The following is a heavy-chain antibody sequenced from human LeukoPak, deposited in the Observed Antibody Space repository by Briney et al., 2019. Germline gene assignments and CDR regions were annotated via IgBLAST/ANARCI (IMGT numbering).Heavy chain of an antibody. J-gene: IGHJ3*02. Sequence: GASVKVSCKASRFTFTRSAMQWVRQARGQRLEWIGWIVVGSGNTNYAQKFQERVTITRDMSTSTAYMELSSLRSEDTAMYYCAAADYYDSSGYYPYAFHIWGQGTMVTVSS. CDR3: AAADYYDSSGYYPYAFHI. CDR1: RFTFTRSA. CDR2: IVVGSGNT. V-gene: IGHV1-58*02. D-gene: IGHD3-22*01.